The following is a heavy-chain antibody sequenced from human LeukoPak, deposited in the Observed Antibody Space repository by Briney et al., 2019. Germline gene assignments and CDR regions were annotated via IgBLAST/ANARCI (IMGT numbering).Heavy chain of an antibody. CDR1: GGSISSYY. V-gene: IGHV4-59*01. CDR2: IYYSGST. J-gene: IGHJ5*02. CDR3: AKGYCSSTSCSNWFDP. Sequence: PSETLSLTCTVSGGSISSYYWSWIRQPPGKGLEWIGYIYYSGSTNYNPSLKSRVTISVDTSKNQFSLKLSSVTAADTAVYYCAKGYCSSTSCSNWFDPWGQGTLVTVSS. D-gene: IGHD2-2*01.